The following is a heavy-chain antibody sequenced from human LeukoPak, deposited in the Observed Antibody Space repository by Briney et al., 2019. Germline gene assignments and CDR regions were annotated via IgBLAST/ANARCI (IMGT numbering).Heavy chain of an antibody. J-gene: IGHJ4*02. V-gene: IGHV3-53*01. CDR1: GFTFNYAW. CDR3: AVSGYYYGTFDY. D-gene: IGHD3-22*01. Sequence: PGGSLRLSCAASGFTFNYAWMSWVRQVPGKGLEWVSVIYSGGSTYYADSVKGRFTISRDNSKNTLYLQMNSLRAEDTAVYYCAVSGYYYGTFDYWGQGTLVTVSS. CDR2: IYSGGST.